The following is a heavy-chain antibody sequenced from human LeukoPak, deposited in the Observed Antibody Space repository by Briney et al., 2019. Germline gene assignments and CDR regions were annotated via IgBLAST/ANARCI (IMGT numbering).Heavy chain of an antibody. D-gene: IGHD3-10*01. CDR1: GFTFSSYG. V-gene: IGHV3-48*01. Sequence: GGSLRLSCAASGFTFSSYGMNWVRQAPGKGLEWVSYISSSSSTINYADSLKGRFTISRDDAKNSLYLQMNSLRAEDTAVYYCAREVNYYNSGSFYNVPDYWGQGTLVTVSS. CDR3: AREVNYYNSGSFYNVPDY. CDR2: ISSSSSTI. J-gene: IGHJ4*02.